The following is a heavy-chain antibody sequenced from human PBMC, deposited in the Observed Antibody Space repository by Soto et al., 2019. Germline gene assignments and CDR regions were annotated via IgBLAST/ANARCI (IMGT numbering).Heavy chain of an antibody. J-gene: IGHJ4*02. Sequence: ASVKVSCKASGGTFSSYAISWVRQAPGQGLEWMGGIIPIIGIANYAQKFQGGGTINADKPTSSAYMELSSVRSEDTAVYYCARDLPTRYGSGTWEVDYWGQGTLVTVSS. D-gene: IGHD3-10*01. V-gene: IGHV1-69*10. CDR1: GGTFSSYA. CDR3: ARDLPTRYGSGTWEVDY. CDR2: IIPIIGIA.